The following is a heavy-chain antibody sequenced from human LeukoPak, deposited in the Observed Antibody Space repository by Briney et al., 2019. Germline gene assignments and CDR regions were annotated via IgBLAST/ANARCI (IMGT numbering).Heavy chain of an antibody. CDR1: GFTFSNSW. V-gene: IGHV3-74*01. CDR3: TRAGYSSGFDS. CDR2: INSDGTTT. D-gene: IGHD6-19*01. Sequence: PGGSLRLSCAASGFTFSNSWIHWVRQAPGKGLVWVSRINSDGTTTNYADSVKGRFTISRDNAKNTLYLQMNSLIAEDTAVYFCTRAGYSSGFDSWGQGTLVTVSS. J-gene: IGHJ5*01.